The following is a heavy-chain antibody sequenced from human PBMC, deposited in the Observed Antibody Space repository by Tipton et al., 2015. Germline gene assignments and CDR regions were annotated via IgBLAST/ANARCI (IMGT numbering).Heavy chain of an antibody. V-gene: IGHV3-21*01. CDR1: GFIFSDFA. Sequence: GSLRLSCEASGFIFSDFAMHWVRQAPGKGLEWVSSISGTSSYIYYSDSVKGRFTISRDNAKSSLFLQMNSLRAEDTAVYYCARDRNVLRFLEWQIYGMDVWGQGTTVTVSS. D-gene: IGHD3-3*01. CDR3: ARDRNVLRFLEWQIYGMDV. CDR2: ISGTSSYI. J-gene: IGHJ6*02.